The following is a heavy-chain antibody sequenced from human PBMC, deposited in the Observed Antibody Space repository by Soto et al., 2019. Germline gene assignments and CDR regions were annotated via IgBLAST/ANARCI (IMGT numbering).Heavy chain of an antibody. CDR2: ISSSSTTI. CDR3: ARERRDGHNFNY. V-gene: IGHV3-48*02. CDR1: GFTFSSYS. J-gene: IGHJ4*02. Sequence: EVQLMESGGGLVQPGGSLRLSCVASGFTFSSYSMNWVRQAPGKGLEWISYISSSSTTIYYADSVKGRFTISRDDAKNSLYLQMNSLRDEDTAVYHCARERRDGHNFNYWGQGTLVTVSS.